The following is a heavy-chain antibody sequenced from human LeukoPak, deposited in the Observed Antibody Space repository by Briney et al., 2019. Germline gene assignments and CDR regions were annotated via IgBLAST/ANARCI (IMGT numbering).Heavy chain of an antibody. CDR2: IYSGGRT. Sequence: GGSLRLSCAASGFTVSSNYMSWVRQAPGKGLEWVSVIYSGGRTYYTDSVKGRFSISRDTSKNTLYLQMNSLRAEDTAVYYCARGNDYYYSMDVWGKGTTVIISS. J-gene: IGHJ6*03. CDR3: ARGNDYYYSMDV. V-gene: IGHV3-53*01. CDR1: GFTVSSNY. D-gene: IGHD1-1*01.